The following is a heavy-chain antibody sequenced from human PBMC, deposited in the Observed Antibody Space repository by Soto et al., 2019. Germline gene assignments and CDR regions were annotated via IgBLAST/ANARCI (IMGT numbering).Heavy chain of an antibody. CDR2: IYYSGST. J-gene: IGHJ3*02. Sequence: PSETLSLTCTVSGGSLSSGYYYWSWIRQPPGKGLEWIGYIYYSGSTYYNPSLKSRVTISVDTSKNQFSLKLSSVTAADTAVYYCARVKWDAFDIWGQGTMVTVSS. CDR3: ARVKWDAFDI. D-gene: IGHD1-26*01. CDR1: GGSLSSGYYY. V-gene: IGHV4-30-4*01.